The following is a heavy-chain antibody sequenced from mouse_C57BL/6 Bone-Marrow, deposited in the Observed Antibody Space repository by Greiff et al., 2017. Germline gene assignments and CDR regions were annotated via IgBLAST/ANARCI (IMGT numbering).Heavy chain of an antibody. CDR3: TTGEGGY. J-gene: IGHJ2*01. CDR1: GFNIKDDY. Sequence: VQLKESGAELVRPGASVKLSCTASGFNIKDDYMHWVKQRPEQGLEWIGWIDPENGDTEYASKFQGKATITADTSSNTAYLQLSSLTSEDTAVYYCTTGEGGYWGQGTALTVSA. CDR2: IDPENGDT. V-gene: IGHV14-4*01.